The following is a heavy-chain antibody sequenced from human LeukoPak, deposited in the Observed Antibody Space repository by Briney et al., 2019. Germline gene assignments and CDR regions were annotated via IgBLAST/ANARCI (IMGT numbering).Heavy chain of an antibody. CDR1: GFTFSSYG. V-gene: IGHV3-30*02. CDR3: AKALELRFRPGGRMDV. J-gene: IGHJ6*04. Sequence: PGGSLRLSCAASGFTFSSYGMHWVRQAPGKGLEWVAFIRYDGSNKYYADSVKGRFTISRDNSKNTLYLQMNSLRAEDTAVYYCAKALELRFRPGGRMDVWGKGTTVTVSS. D-gene: IGHD3-3*01. CDR2: IRYDGSNK.